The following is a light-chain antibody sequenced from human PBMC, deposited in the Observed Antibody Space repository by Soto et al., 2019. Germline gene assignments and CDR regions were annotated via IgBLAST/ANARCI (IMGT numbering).Light chain of an antibody. Sequence: QLVLTQSSSASASLGSSVNLTCTLSSGHSSNIIAWHQQQPGKAPRYLMKLERSGNYIKGSGVPDRFSGSSSGADRYLTISNPQSEDEADYYCETWDSNTRVFGGGTKLTVL. J-gene: IGLJ2*01. CDR3: ETWDSNTRV. CDR1: SGHSSNI. V-gene: IGLV4-60*03. CDR2: LERSGNY.